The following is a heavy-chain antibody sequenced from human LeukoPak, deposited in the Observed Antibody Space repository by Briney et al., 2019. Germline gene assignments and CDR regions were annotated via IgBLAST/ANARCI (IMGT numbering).Heavy chain of an antibody. Sequence: GGSLRLSCAASRFTFSNYSMNWVRQAPGKGLEWVSSISSSSGYIYYADSLRGRFTISRDNSKNTLYLQMNSLRAEDTAVYYCAKYCTNGVCYHAFDIWGQGTMVTVSS. CDR3: AKYCTNGVCYHAFDI. J-gene: IGHJ3*02. CDR2: ISSSSGYI. CDR1: RFTFSNYS. D-gene: IGHD2-8*01. V-gene: IGHV3-21*04.